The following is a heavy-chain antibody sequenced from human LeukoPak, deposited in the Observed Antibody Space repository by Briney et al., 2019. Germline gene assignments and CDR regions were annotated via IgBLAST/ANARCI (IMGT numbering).Heavy chain of an antibody. CDR1: GGACRSYA. D-gene: IGHD5-18*01. CDR3: ARCRIVLIDTAMVNGYFDY. Sequence: GSSVKVSCKASGGACRSYAISWVRQAPGQGLEGMGMIIPIFGTANCAQKSQGRLTNTTDEATSTAYMELSSLRSEDTAVYYCARCRIVLIDTAMVNGYFDYWGQGTLVTGSS. CDR2: IIPIFGTA. J-gene: IGHJ4*02. V-gene: IGHV1-69*05.